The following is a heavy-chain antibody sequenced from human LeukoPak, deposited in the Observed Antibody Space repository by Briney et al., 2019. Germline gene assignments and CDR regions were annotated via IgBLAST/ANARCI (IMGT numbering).Heavy chain of an antibody. Sequence: GSSVKVSCKASGGTFTSYYIHWVRQAPGQGLEWMGIIIPRSGSTTYAQKFQGRLTMTRDMSTTTVYMELSSLTSEDTAVYYCARDFIFGAVAGDFDSWGQGTLVTVSS. CDR3: ARDFIFGAVAGDFDS. CDR2: IIPRSGST. J-gene: IGHJ4*02. D-gene: IGHD6-19*01. CDR1: GGTFTSYY. V-gene: IGHV1-46*01.